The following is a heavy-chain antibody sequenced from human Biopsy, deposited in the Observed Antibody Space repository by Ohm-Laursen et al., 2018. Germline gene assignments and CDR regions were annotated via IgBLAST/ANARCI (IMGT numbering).Heavy chain of an antibody. CDR2: MNPNSGNT. V-gene: IGHV1-8*01. D-gene: IGHD3-10*01. J-gene: IGHJ6*02. Sequence: ASVKVSCKASGYTFTSYDINWVRQATGQGLECMGWMNPNSGNTDYAQKFQGRVTMTRNTSISTAYMELNSLRSEDTAVYYCARGSFWFGGNYYYYGMDVWGQGTTVTVSS. CDR1: GYTFTSYD. CDR3: ARGSFWFGGNYYYYGMDV.